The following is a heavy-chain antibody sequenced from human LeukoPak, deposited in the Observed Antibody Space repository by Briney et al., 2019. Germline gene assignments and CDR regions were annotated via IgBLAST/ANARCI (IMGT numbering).Heavy chain of an antibody. Sequence: GGSLRLSCAASGFTFSTYWMYWVRQAPGKGLEWVANIKQDGSHKYYVDSVKGRFTIPRDNAKNSLYLQMNSLRVEDTAVYYCVREEGYWGQGTLVTVSS. CDR3: VREEGY. CDR1: GFTFSTYW. J-gene: IGHJ4*02. V-gene: IGHV3-7*01. CDR2: IKQDGSHK.